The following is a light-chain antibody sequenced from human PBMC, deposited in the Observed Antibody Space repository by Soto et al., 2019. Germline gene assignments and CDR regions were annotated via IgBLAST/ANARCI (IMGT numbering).Light chain of an antibody. J-gene: IGKJ3*01. V-gene: IGKV1-5*03. CDR3: QQYNSYSGT. CDR2: RAS. Sequence: DIQMTQSPSTLSASVGDRVTITCRASQRISNWLAWYQQKPGKAPKLVIYRASTLESGVPSRFSGSGSGTEFTLTISNLQPDDFATYFCQQYNSYSGTFGPGTKVDIK. CDR1: QRISNW.